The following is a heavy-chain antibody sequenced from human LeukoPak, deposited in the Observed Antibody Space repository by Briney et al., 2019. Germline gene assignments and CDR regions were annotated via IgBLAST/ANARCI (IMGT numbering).Heavy chain of an antibody. CDR1: GFTFSSYG. D-gene: IGHD3-3*01. V-gene: IGHV3-30*03. J-gene: IGHJ6*03. Sequence: GGSLRLSCAASGFTFSSYGMHWVRQAPGKGLEWVAVISYDGSNKYYADSVKGRFTISRDNSKNTLYLQMNSLRAEDTAVYYCARVLEQRSAYSYLYYYYMDVWGKGTTVTVSS. CDR2: ISYDGSNK. CDR3: ARVLEQRSAYSYLYYYYMDV.